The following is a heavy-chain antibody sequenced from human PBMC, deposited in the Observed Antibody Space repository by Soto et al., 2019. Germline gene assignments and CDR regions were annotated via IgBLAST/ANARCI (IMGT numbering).Heavy chain of an antibody. CDR3: ARGHDFWSGDYRPFYP. D-gene: IGHD3-3*01. CDR1: GGSFSGYY. CDR2: INHSGST. J-gene: IGHJ5*02. Sequence: QVQLQQWGAGLLKPSETLSLTCAVYGGSFSGYYWSWIRQPPGKGLEWIGEINHSGSTNYNPSPKSRVTISVDTSKNQFSLKLSSVSAADTAVYYCARGHDFWSGDYRPFYPWCQGTLVTVSS. V-gene: IGHV4-34*01.